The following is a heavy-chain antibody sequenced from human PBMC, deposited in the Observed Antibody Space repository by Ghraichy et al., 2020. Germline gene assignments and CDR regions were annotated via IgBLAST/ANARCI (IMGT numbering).Heavy chain of an antibody. CDR1: GFIVSNTQ. CDR2: IDVDGRT. D-gene: IGHD3-3*01. J-gene: IGHJ6*02. Sequence: LSLTCAASGFIVSNTQMNWVRQAPGKGLDWVSTIDVDGRTFYADPVKGRFTISRDKSKNTLSLQMSSLRAGDTAVYFCESSLDFWDQSNGMDVWGQGTTVTVSS. CDR3: ESSLDFWDQSNGMDV. V-gene: IGHV3-53*01.